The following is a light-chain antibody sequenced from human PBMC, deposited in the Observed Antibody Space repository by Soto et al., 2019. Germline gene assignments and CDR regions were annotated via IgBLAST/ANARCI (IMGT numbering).Light chain of an antibody. Sequence: SALTQPPSVSGSPGQSVTISCTGTSSDVGSSNGVSWYQQPPGTAPKLMNYDVSNRPSGVPDRFSGSKSGNTASLTISGLQAEDEADYYCSSYTSSSTYVFGTGTKVTVL. CDR3: SSYTSSSTYV. V-gene: IGLV2-18*02. CDR1: SSDVGSSNG. J-gene: IGLJ1*01. CDR2: DVS.